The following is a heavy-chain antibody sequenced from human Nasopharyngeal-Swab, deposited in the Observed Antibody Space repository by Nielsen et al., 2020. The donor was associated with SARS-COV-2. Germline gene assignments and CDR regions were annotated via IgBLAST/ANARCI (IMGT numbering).Heavy chain of an antibody. V-gene: IGHV2-70*11. Sequence: SGPALVKPPQTLTLTCTFSGFSLSTSGMCVSWIRQPPGKALEWLARIDWDDDKYYSASLKTRLTISKDNSKNQVVLTMTNMDPVDTATYYCARTIAAAGMGFDPWGQGTLVTVSS. CDR1: GFSLSTSGMC. CDR3: ARTIAAAGMGFDP. D-gene: IGHD6-13*01. CDR2: IDWDDDK. J-gene: IGHJ5*02.